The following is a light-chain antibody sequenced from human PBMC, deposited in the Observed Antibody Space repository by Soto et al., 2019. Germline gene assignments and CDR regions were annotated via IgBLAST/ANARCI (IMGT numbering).Light chain of an antibody. V-gene: IGLV1-40*01. CDR2: GTS. CDR3: QSSDSSLRGVV. CDR1: SSNIGAGYD. Sequence: QSVLTQPPSVSGAPGQRVTISCTGSSSNIGAGYDVHWYQQLPGTAPKLLIYGTSNRPSGVPDRFSGSKSGTSASLAITGLQAEDEAEYYCQSSDSSLRGVVFGGGTKLTVL. J-gene: IGLJ2*01.